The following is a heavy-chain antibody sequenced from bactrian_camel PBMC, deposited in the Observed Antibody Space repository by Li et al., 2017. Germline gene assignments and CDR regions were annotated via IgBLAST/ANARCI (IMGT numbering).Heavy chain of an antibody. V-gene: IGHV3S55*01. J-gene: IGHJ4*01. D-gene: IGHD6*01. CDR3: AADRKTLWQHRPKWYLVPDFAY. CDR2: IGSDRAT. Sequence: QVQLVESGGGSVRAGTSLTLTCVTSGYTDDGHCMGWFRLVPGKQREKVAPIGSDRATHYSQSVKGRFTISKDSAKNTLYLQMDGLKPDDTATYYCAADRKTLWQHRPKWYLVPDFAYRGQGTQVTVS. CDR1: GYTDDGHC.